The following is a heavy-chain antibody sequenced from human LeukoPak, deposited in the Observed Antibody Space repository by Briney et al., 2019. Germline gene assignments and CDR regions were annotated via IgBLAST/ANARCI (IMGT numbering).Heavy chain of an antibody. CDR2: INHSGST. CDR1: GGSFSGYY. D-gene: IGHD6-6*01. CDR3: ARAMSIAARPTSYYYYMDV. V-gene: IGHV4-34*01. Sequence: PSETLSLTCAVYGGSFSGYYWSWIRQPPGKGLEWIGEINHSGSTNYNPSLKSRVTISVDTSKNQFSLKLSSVTAADTAVYYCARAMSIAARPTSYYYYMDVWGKGTTVTVSS. J-gene: IGHJ6*03.